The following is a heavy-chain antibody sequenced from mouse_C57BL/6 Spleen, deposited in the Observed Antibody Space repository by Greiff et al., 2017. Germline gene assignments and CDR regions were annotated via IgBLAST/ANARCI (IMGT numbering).Heavy chain of an antibody. CDR2: ISGGGGNT. V-gene: IGHV5-9*01. Sequence: EVQLVESGGGLVKPGGSLKLSCAASGFTFSSYTMSWVRQTPEKRLEWVATISGGGGNTYYPDSVKGRFTISRDNAKNTLYLQMSSLRSEDTALYYCARQNYYGSSYDAMDYWGQGTSVTVSS. D-gene: IGHD1-1*01. CDR1: GFTFSSYT. CDR3: ARQNYYGSSYDAMDY. J-gene: IGHJ4*01.